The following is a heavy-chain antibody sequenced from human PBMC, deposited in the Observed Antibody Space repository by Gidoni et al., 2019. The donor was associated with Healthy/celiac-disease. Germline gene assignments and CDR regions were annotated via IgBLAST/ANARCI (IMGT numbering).Heavy chain of an antibody. Sequence: EVQLVESGGGLIQPGGSLRLSCAASGFTVSSNYMSWVRQAPGKGLEWVSVIYSGGSTYYADSVKGRFTISRDNSKNTLYLQMNSLRAEDTAVYYCAREGFYCSSTSCYPYGMDVWGQGTTVTVSS. J-gene: IGHJ6*02. CDR1: GFTVSSNY. CDR3: AREGFYCSSTSCYPYGMDV. D-gene: IGHD2-2*01. V-gene: IGHV3-53*01. CDR2: IYSGGST.